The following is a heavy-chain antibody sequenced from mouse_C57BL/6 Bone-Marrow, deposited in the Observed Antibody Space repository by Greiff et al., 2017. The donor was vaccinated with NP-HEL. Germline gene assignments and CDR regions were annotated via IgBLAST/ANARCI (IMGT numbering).Heavy chain of an antibody. CDR2: IYPSDSET. J-gene: IGHJ2*01. Sequence: QVPLQQPGAELVRPGSSVKLSCKASGYTFTSYWMDWVKQRPGQGLEWIGNIYPSDSETHYNQKFKDKATLTVDKSSSTAYMQLSSLTSEDSAVYYCARGKIYYEYWGQGTTLTVSS. V-gene: IGHV1-61*01. CDR3: ARGKIYYEY. CDR1: GYTFTSYW.